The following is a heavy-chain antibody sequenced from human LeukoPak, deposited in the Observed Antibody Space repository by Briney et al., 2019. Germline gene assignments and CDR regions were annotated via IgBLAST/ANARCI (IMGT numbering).Heavy chain of an antibody. CDR2: IYHSGST. V-gene: IGHV4-34*01. CDR1: GGSFSDYY. CDR3: ARGGYYDILTGYETVDAFDI. D-gene: IGHD3-9*01. Sequence: SETLSLTCAVYGGSFSDYYWSWIRQSPGKGLEWIGSIYHSGSTYYNPSLKSRVTISVDTSKNQFSLKLSSVTAADTAVYYCARGGYYDILTGYETVDAFDIWGQGTMVTVSS. J-gene: IGHJ3*02.